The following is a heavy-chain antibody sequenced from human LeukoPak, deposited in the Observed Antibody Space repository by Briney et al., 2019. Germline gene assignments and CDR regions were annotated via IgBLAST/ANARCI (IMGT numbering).Heavy chain of an antibody. CDR3: AREQQLVLYYFDY. CDR1: GGSISSYY. Sequence: SETLSLTCTVSGGSISSYYWSWIRQPPGKGLEWIGSIYYSGSTYYNPSLKSRVTISVDTSKNQFSLKLSSVTAADTAVYYCAREQQLVLYYFDYWGQGTLVTVSS. D-gene: IGHD6-13*01. J-gene: IGHJ4*02. CDR2: IYYSGST. V-gene: IGHV4-59*05.